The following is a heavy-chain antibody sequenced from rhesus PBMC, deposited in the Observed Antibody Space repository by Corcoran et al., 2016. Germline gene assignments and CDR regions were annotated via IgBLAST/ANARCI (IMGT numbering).Heavy chain of an antibody. D-gene: IGHD6-25*01. J-gene: IGHJ4*01. Sequence: QVQLQESGPGVVKPSETLSLTCAVSGYSISSGYDWSWIRQPPGRGLEGIGYIYVSSGSTNYNPSLKNRVSMSKATSKNQFSLKLSSVTAADTAVYYCARRAFIAAAGTLFDYWGQGVLVTVSS. CDR2: IYVSSGST. CDR3: ARRAFIAAAGTLFDY. CDR1: GYSISSGYD. V-gene: IGHV4-76*01.